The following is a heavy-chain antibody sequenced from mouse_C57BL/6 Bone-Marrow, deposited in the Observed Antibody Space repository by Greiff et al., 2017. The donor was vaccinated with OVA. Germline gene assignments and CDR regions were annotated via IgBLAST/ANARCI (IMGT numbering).Heavy chain of an antibody. J-gene: IGHJ4*01. CDR2: ISNGGGST. CDR3: ARQIYDGYFYAMDY. V-gene: IGHV5-12*01. CDR1: GFTFSDYY. D-gene: IGHD2-3*01. Sequence: DVMLVESGGGLVQPGGSLKLSCAASGFTFSDYYMYWVRQTPEKRLEWVAYISNGGGSTYYPDTVKGRFTISRDNAKNTLYLQMSRLKSEDTAMYYCARQIYDGYFYAMDYWGQGTSVTVSS.